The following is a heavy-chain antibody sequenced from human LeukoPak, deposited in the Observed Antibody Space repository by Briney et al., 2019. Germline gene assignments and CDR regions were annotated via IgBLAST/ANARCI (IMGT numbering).Heavy chain of an antibody. V-gene: IGHV1-2*02. CDR3: ARLGYCSSTSCFDY. D-gene: IGHD2-2*01. J-gene: IGHJ4*02. Sequence: GASVKVSCKASGYTFTGYYMHWVRQAPGQGLEWMGWINPKSGGTNYAQKFQRRVTMTRDTSISTAYMELSRLRSDDPAVYYCARLGYCSSTSCFDYWGQGTLVTVSS. CDR1: GYTFTGYY. CDR2: INPKSGGT.